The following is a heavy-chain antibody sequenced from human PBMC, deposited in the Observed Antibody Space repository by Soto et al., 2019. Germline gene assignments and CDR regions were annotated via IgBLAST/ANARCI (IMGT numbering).Heavy chain of an antibody. CDR3: AKDARFSSAWYPGYNWFDP. D-gene: IGHD6-19*01. J-gene: IGHJ5*02. V-gene: IGHV4-61*01. CDR1: GGSVNSGSFY. Sequence: KSSETLSLTCTVSGGSVNSGSFYWSWIRQPPGKGLEWIGYIYDSGSTNYNPSLDSRVTISLNTSNNQFSLKLRSVTAADTAMYYCAKDARFSSAWYPGYNWFDPWGQGTLVTVSS. CDR2: IYDSGST.